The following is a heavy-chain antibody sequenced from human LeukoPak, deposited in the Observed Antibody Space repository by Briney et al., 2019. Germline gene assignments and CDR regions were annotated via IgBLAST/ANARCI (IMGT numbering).Heavy chain of an antibody. CDR2: INHSGST. CDR3: ARAYGYCSSTSCPDERLFDY. V-gene: IGHV4-34*01. CDR1: GGSISSYY. Sequence: SETLSLTCTVSGGSISSYYWSWIRQPPGKGLEWIGEINHSGSTNYNPSLKSRVTISVDTSKNQFSLKLSSVTAADTAVYYCARAYGYCSSTSCPDERLFDYWGQGTLVTVSS. J-gene: IGHJ4*02. D-gene: IGHD2-2*01.